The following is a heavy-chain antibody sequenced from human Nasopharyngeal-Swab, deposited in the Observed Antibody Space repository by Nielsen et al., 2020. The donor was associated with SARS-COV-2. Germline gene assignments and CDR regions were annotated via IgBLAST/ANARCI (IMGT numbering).Heavy chain of an antibody. Sequence: WIRQPPGKGLEWIGYIYYSGSTNYNPSLKSRVTISVDTSKNQFSLKLSSVTAADTAVYYCARALGSIVVVPAAMPVYAFDIWGQGTTVTVSS. J-gene: IGHJ3*02. V-gene: IGHV4-59*01. D-gene: IGHD2-2*01. CDR3: ARALGSIVVVPAAMPVYAFDI. CDR2: IYYSGST.